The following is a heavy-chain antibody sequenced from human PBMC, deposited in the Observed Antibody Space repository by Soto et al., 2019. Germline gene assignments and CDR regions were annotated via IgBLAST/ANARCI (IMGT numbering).Heavy chain of an antibody. CDR2: IYYSGST. J-gene: IGHJ4*02. Sequence: QLQLQESGPGLVKPSETLSLTCTVSGGSISSSSYYWGWIRQPPGKGLEWIGSIYYSGSTYYNPSLQRRVTTSVDTSKNQFSLKLSSVTAADTAVYYCARRRVRGVITYFDYWGQGTLVTVSS. CDR3: ARRRVRGVITYFDY. CDR1: GGSISSSSYY. V-gene: IGHV4-39*01. D-gene: IGHD3-10*01.